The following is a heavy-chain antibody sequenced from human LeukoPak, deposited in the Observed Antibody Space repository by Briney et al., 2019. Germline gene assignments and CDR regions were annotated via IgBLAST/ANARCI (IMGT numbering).Heavy chain of an antibody. J-gene: IGHJ4*02. V-gene: IGHV3-74*01. Sequence: GGSLRLSCEASGFTFSSYGMHWVRQAPGKGLVWVSRINSDGSRTNYADCVKGRFTISRDNAKNTVFLQMNSLRAEDAAVYYCARVITGSTYGQFDYWGQGALATVSS. CDR1: GFTFSSYG. D-gene: IGHD5-18*01. CDR3: ARVITGSTYGQFDY. CDR2: INSDGSRT.